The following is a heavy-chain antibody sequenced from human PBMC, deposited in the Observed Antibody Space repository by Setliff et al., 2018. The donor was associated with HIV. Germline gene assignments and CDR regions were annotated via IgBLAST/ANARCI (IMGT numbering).Heavy chain of an antibody. Sequence: PGGSLRLSCAASGFTFSSYSMNWVRQAPGKGLEWVSSISSSSSYIYYADSVKGRFTISRDNAKKALYLQMNSLRAEDTGVYYCARAGVVEGYYYYYYMDVWGKGTTVTVSS. V-gene: IGHV3-21*01. J-gene: IGHJ6*03. CDR1: GFTFSSYS. CDR2: ISSSSSYI. D-gene: IGHD2-15*01. CDR3: ARAGVVEGYYYYYYMDV.